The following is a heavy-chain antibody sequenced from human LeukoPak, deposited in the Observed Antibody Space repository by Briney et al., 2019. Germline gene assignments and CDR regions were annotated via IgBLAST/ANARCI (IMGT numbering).Heavy chain of an antibody. Sequence: SETLSLTCAVSGYSISSGYYWGWIRQPPGKGLEWIGSIYHSGSTYYNPSLKSRVTISVDTSKNQFSLKLSSVTAADTAVYYCASIVVVPADAYYYYYYYMDVWGKGTTVTVSS. CDR3: ASIVVVPADAYYYYYYYMDV. CDR1: GYSISSGYY. CDR2: IYHSGST. J-gene: IGHJ6*03. V-gene: IGHV4-38-2*01. D-gene: IGHD2-2*01.